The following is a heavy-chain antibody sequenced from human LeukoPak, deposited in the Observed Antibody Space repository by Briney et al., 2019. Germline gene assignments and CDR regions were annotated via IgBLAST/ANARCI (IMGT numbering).Heavy chain of an antibody. CDR2: ISHDGSNK. D-gene: IGHD3-10*01. CDR1: GFTFSSYG. V-gene: IGHV3-30*18. CDR3: AKLRGYYGSGQQITLDY. Sequence: GGSLRLSCAASGFTFSSYGMHWVRQAPGKGLEWVAVISHDGSNKYYADSVKGRFTISRDNAKNTLYLQMDSLSVEDTAVYYCAKLRGYYGSGQQITLDYWGQGTLVTVSS. J-gene: IGHJ4*02.